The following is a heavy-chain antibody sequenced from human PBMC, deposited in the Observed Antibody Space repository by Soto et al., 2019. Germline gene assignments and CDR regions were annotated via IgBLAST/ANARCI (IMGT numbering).Heavy chain of an antibody. Sequence: EVKLVESGGGLVQPGGSLRLSCTPSGFTFTTYWMHWVRQVPGKGPVWLSLINTDGSRTSYAGSVKGRFTISIDNVKKTVSLQMNSLRAEDTAVYYCARGGCTRTSCFILDYWGQGTQVTVSS. J-gene: IGHJ4*02. V-gene: IGHV3-74*01. CDR1: GFTFTTYW. CDR3: ARGGCTRTSCFILDY. D-gene: IGHD2-2*01. CDR2: INTDGSRT.